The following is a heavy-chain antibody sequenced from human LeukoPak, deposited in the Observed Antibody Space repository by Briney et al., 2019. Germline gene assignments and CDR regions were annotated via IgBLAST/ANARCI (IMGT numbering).Heavy chain of an antibody. CDR3: AKGHWDILTGYSYYFDY. Sequence: GGSLRLSCVASGFPFSIYGMHWVRQAPGKGLEWVAIISHDGSYKYYADSVKGRFTISRDNSKNTLYLQMDSLRAEDTAVYYCAKGHWDILTGYSYYFDYWGQGTLVTVSS. CDR2: ISHDGSYK. V-gene: IGHV3-30*18. CDR1: GFPFSIYG. D-gene: IGHD3-9*01. J-gene: IGHJ4*02.